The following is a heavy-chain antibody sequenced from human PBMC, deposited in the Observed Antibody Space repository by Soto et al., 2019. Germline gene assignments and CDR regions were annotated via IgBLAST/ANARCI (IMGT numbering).Heavy chain of an antibody. CDR3: ARDSFKNGPYFDH. V-gene: IGHV4-59*01. J-gene: IGHJ4*02. CDR1: GDSISSFY. Sequence: QVQLQESGPGLVKPSETLSLTCTVSGDSISSFYWNWIRQPPGKGLEWIGYIYSSGHTHYNPSLKRRVTMSVSTSKSQFSLILNSVTVADTAVYYCARDSFKNGPYFDHWGRGLLVTVSS. CDR2: IYSSGHT. D-gene: IGHD2-8*01.